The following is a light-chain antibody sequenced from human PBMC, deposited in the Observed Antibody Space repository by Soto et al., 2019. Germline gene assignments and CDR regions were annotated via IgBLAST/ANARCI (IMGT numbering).Light chain of an antibody. V-gene: IGLV2-14*01. J-gene: IGLJ1*01. CDR2: DGG. Sequence: QAVLTQPASVSGSPGQSITISCVGTSGDIGDYNYVSWYQQHPGKVPKVIIYDGGNRPSGVSYRFSGTKSGNTASMTVSGLQAEDEADYYCCSYPNTGTPIFGTGTMITDL. CDR1: SGDIGDYNY. CDR3: CSYPNTGTPI.